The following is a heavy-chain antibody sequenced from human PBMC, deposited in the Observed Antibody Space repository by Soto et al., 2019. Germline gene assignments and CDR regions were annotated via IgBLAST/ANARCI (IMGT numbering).Heavy chain of an antibody. V-gene: IGHV3-23*01. Sequence: GGSLRLSCAASEFTFSSYAMNWVRQAPGKGLEWVSVISGGGGTTYYADSVKGRFRISRDNSKNTLYLQMNSLRVEDTAVYYCAKGKVAYDNSGLQYFYYFPMNVWGQGTTVTVSS. CDR2: ISGGGGTT. CDR3: AKGKVAYDNSGLQYFYYFPMNV. J-gene: IGHJ6*02. CDR1: EFTFSSYA. D-gene: IGHD3-22*01.